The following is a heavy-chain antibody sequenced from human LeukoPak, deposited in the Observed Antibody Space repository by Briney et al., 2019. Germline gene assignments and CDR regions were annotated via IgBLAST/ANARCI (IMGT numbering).Heavy chain of an antibody. Sequence: GGSLRLSCAASGFTFSTDVMSWVRQAPGKGLEWVSAISGSGGSTYYADSVKGRFTISRDNSKNTLYLQMNSLRAEDTAVYYCAKFPRWLRPSWGQGTLVTVSS. CDR3: AKFPRWLRPS. CDR1: GFTFSTDV. J-gene: IGHJ4*02. D-gene: IGHD5-12*01. V-gene: IGHV3-23*01. CDR2: ISGSGGST.